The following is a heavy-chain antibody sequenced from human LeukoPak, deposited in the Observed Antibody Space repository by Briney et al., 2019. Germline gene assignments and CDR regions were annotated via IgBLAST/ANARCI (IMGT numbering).Heavy chain of an antibody. J-gene: IGHJ3*02. D-gene: IGHD6-19*01. V-gene: IGHV4-59*08. CDR2: LYYTGTT. CDR1: GGSISSYY. CDR3: ARHVHSTGWYGAFDI. Sequence: SETLSLTCTVSGGSISSYYWSWIRQPPGKGLEWIGYLYYTGTTNYNPSLKSRVTISVDTFKNQFSLKLSSVTAADTAVYYYARHVHSTGWYGAFDIWGQGTKVTVSS.